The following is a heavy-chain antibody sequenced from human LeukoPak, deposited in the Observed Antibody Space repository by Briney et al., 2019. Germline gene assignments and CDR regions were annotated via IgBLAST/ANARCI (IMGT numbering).Heavy chain of an antibody. Sequence: SQTLSLTCTVSSGSISSGSYYWSWIRQPAGKGQEWIGRIYTSGSTNYNPSLKSRVTISVDTSKNQFSLKLSSVTAADTAVHYCARERHDFRSDTIASWGQGTLVTVSS. CDR2: IYTSGST. D-gene: IGHD3-3*01. CDR3: ARERHDFRSDTIAS. V-gene: IGHV4-61*02. CDR1: SGSISSGSYY. J-gene: IGHJ5*01.